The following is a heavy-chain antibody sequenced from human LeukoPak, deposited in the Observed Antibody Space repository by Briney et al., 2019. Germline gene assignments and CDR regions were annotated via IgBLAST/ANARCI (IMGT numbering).Heavy chain of an antibody. J-gene: IGHJ4*02. CDR2: IYYSGST. CDR1: GGSISSSSYY. Sequence: SETLSLTCTVSGGSISSSSYYWGWIRQPPGKGLEWIGSIYYSGSTYYNPSLKSRVTISVDTSKNQFSLKLSSVTAADTAVYYCARGGRPNYVWGSYRYSYYFDYWGQGTLVTVSS. D-gene: IGHD3-16*02. CDR3: ARGGRPNYVWGSYRYSYYFDY. V-gene: IGHV4-39*01.